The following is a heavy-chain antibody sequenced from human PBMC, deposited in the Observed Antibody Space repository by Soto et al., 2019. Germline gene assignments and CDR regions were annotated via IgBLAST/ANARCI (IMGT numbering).Heavy chain of an antibody. Sequence: GGSLRLSCAASGFTFSSYAMHWVRQAPGKGLEWVAVISYDGSNKYYADSVKGRFTISRDNSKNTLYLQMNSLRAEDTAVYYCARDPPSGSYTFDPWGQGNLVTVSS. J-gene: IGHJ5*02. CDR1: GFTFSSYA. V-gene: IGHV3-30-3*01. CDR2: ISYDGSNK. CDR3: ARDPPSGSYTFDP. D-gene: IGHD1-26*01.